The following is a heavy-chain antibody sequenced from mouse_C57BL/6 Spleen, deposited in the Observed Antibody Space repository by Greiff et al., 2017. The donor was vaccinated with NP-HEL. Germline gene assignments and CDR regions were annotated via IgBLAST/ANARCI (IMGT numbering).Heavy chain of an antibody. CDR1: GYAFSSSW. D-gene: IGHD4-1*01. CDR3: ASPELGFAY. V-gene: IGHV1-82*01. Sequence: QVQLKESGPELVKPGASVKISCKASGYAFSSSWMNWVKQRPGKGLEWIGRIYPGDGDTNYNGKFKGKATLTADKSSSTAYMQLSSLTSEDSAVYFCASPELGFAYWGQGTLVTVSA. J-gene: IGHJ3*01. CDR2: IYPGDGDT.